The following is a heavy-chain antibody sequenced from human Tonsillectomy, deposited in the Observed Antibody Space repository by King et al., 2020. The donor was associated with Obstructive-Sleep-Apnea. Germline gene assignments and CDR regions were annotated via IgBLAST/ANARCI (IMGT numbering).Heavy chain of an antibody. D-gene: IGHD2-15*01. Sequence: VQLVESGGDVVQPGGSLRLSCAASGFTLSSDSMHWVRQAPGKGLEWLADITYDGFTKYYAESLRGRFTISRDDSKNTLHVEMNNLIEEDTAVFYCAEPLRCPSTITKDESKNTLNVEMKKLRDASTAVYDCARGGGRRGDCYEAWGQGTQVIVSS. CDR3: AEPLRCPSTITKDESKNTLNVEMKKLRDASTAVYDCARGGGRRGDCYEA. CDR1: GFTLSSDS. V-gene: IGHV3-30*04. J-gene: IGHJ4*02. CDR2: ITYDGFTK.